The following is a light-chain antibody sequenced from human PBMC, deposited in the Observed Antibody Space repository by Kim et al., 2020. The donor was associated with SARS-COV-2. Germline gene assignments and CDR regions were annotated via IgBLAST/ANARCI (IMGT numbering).Light chain of an antibody. V-gene: IGKV1-12*01. CDR1: RRVGTY. Sequence: ASVGDRVTIACRASRRVGTYLSWYQQSPGKVPKLLIHDASHLQGGVPSRFSGSGSGTDFTLTINNLQPEDSAVYYCQQANTLPPTFGGGTKVDIK. J-gene: IGKJ4*01. CDR2: DAS. CDR3: QQANTLPPT.